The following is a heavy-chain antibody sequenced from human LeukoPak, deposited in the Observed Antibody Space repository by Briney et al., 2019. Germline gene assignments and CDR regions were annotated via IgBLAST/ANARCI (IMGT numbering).Heavy chain of an antibody. D-gene: IGHD2-21*02. Sequence: SETLSLTCAVYGGSFSGYYWNWVRQPPGKGLEYVGEINHSGSTNYNPSLKSRITISVDTSRNQFSLKLTSVTAADTAVYYCARGIRGGYSYYFYGMDVWGQGTTVSVSS. CDR1: GGSFSGYY. CDR3: ARGIRGGYSYYFYGMDV. CDR2: INHSGST. J-gene: IGHJ6*02. V-gene: IGHV4-34*01.